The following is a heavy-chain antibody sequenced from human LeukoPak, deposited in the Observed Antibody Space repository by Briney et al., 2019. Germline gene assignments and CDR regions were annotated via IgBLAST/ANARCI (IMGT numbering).Heavy chain of an antibody. CDR3: ATDPGPAARTVITRDY. CDR2: IIPILGIA. D-gene: IGHD4-11*01. V-gene: IGHV1-69*04. J-gene: IGHJ4*02. CDR1: GGTFSSYA. Sequence: GASVKVSCKASGGTFSSYAISWVRQAPGQGLEWMGRIIPILGIANYAQKFQGRVTITADKSTSTAYMELSSLRSEDTAVYYCATDPGPAARTVITRDYWGQGTLVTVSS.